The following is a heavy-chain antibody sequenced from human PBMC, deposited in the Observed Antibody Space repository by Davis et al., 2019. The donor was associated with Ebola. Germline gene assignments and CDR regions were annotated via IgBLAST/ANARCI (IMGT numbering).Heavy chain of an antibody. D-gene: IGHD1-14*01. CDR3: ARGRDRDWFDP. CDR1: GGSFSGYY. V-gene: IGHV4-34*01. J-gene: IGHJ5*02. Sequence: PSETLSLTCAVYGGSFSGYYWSWIRQPPGKGLEWIGEINHSGSTNYNPSLKSRVTISVDTSKNQFSLKLSSVTAADTAVYYCARGRDRDWFDPWGQGTLVTVSS. CDR2: INHSGST.